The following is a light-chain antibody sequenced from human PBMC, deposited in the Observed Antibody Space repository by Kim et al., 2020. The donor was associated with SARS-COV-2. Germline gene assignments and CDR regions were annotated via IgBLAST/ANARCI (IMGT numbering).Light chain of an antibody. Sequence: GKTVTISCARNIGTIAANYVQWYRQRPGSAPSTLIYEDDQRPSGVPNRFSGSIDLSANSASLTISGLEADDEAVYFCQSYENTNVVFGGGTQLTVL. CDR1: IGTIAANY. CDR2: EDD. CDR3: QSYENTNVV. J-gene: IGLJ2*01. V-gene: IGLV6-57*03.